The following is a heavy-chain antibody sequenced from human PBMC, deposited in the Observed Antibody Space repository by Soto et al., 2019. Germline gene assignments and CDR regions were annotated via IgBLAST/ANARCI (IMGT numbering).Heavy chain of an antibody. CDR2: IWYDGITK. D-gene: IGHD5-18*01. V-gene: IGHV3-33*01. CDR1: GFSLSGYG. Sequence: PGGSLRLSCEVSGFSLSGYGMHWVRQAPGKGLEWVAVIWYDGITKNYADSVRGRFTVSRDSSKNTVYLQMDSLKVEDTAVYSCARDVDTTSHLNWFDPWGQGVMVTVSS. CDR3: ARDVDTTSHLNWFDP. J-gene: IGHJ5*02.